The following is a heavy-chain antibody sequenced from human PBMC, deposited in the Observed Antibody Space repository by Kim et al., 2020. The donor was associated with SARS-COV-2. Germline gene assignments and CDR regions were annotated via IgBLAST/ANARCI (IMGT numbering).Heavy chain of an antibody. V-gene: IGHV6-1*01. D-gene: IGHD3-3*01. J-gene: IGHJ6*02. CDR2: TYYRSKWYN. CDR3: ARGAGSITIFGVVTLTEKDYYYGMDV. CDR1: GDSVSSNSAA. Sequence: SQTLSLTCAISGDSVSSNSAAWNWIRQSPSRGLEWLGRTYYRSKWYNDYAVSVKSRITINPDTSKNQFSLQLNSVTPEDTAVYYCARGAGSITIFGVVTLTEKDYYYGMDVWGQGTTVTVS.